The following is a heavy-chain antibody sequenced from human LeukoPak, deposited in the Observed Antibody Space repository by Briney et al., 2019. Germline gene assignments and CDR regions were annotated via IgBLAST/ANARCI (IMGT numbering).Heavy chain of an antibody. Sequence: PSETLSLTCTVSGGSISSYYWSWIRQPPGKGLEWIGYIYYSGSTNYNPSLKSRVTISVDTSKKQFSLKLSSVTAADTAVYYCARMNYYDSSGYERGYDYWGQGTLVTVSS. V-gene: IGHV4-59*08. D-gene: IGHD3-22*01. CDR1: GGSISSYY. J-gene: IGHJ4*02. CDR2: IYYSGST. CDR3: ARMNYYDSSGYERGYDY.